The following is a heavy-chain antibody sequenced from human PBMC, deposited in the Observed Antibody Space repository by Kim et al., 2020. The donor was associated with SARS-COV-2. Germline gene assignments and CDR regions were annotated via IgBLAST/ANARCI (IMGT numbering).Heavy chain of an antibody. CDR3: ARVRYDFWSGGPYYGMDV. CDR1: GGSISSYY. J-gene: IGHJ6*02. V-gene: IGHV4-4*07. Sequence: SETLSLTCTVSGGSISSYYWSWIRQPAGKGLEWIGRIYTSGSTNYNPSLKSRVTMSVDTSKNQFSLKLSSVTAADTAVYYCARVRYDFWSGGPYYGMDVWGQGTTVTVSS. CDR2: IYTSGST. D-gene: IGHD3-3*01.